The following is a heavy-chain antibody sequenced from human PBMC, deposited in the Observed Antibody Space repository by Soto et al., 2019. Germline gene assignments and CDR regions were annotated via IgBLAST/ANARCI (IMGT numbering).Heavy chain of an antibody. V-gene: IGHV3-33*01. D-gene: IGHD1-26*01. Sequence: HPGGSLRLSCAASGFTFSSYGMHWVRQAPGKGLEWVAGIWYDGSNKYYADSVKGRFTVSRGNSKNTLYLQMNSLRAEDTAFYYCAREDDYYNVDYWGQGTLVTVSS. CDR2: IWYDGSNK. CDR1: GFTFSSYG. CDR3: AREDDYYNVDY. J-gene: IGHJ4*02.